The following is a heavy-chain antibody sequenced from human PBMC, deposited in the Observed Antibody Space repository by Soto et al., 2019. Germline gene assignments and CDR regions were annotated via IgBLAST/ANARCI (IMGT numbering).Heavy chain of an antibody. CDR1: GGSISSCGYY. V-gene: IGHV4-31*03. J-gene: IGHJ4*02. CDR2: IYYSGST. CDR3: ARDVDSSGYLGN. D-gene: IGHD3-22*01. Sequence: QVQLQESGPGLVKPSQTLSLTCTVSGGSISSCGYYWSWIRQHPGKGLEWIGYIYYSGSTYYNPSLKSRVTISVDTSKHQFSLKLSSVTAADTAVYYCARDVDSSGYLGNWGQGTLVTVSS.